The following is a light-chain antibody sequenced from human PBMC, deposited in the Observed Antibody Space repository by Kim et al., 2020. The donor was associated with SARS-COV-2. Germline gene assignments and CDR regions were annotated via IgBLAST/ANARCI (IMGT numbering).Light chain of an antibody. CDR2: DDS. V-gene: IGLV3-21*03. CDR1: NIGSKG. Sequence: SYELTQPPSVSVAPGKTARITCGGNNIGSKGVHWYQQKPGQAPVLVVYDDSDRPSGIPERFSGSNSGNTATLTISRVEAGDEADYYCQVWDSSSDHPVVFGGGTQLDRP. J-gene: IGLJ2*01. CDR3: QVWDSSSDHPVV.